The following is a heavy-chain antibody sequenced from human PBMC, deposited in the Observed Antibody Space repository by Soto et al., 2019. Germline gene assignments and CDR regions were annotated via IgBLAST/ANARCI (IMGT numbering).Heavy chain of an antibody. V-gene: IGHV4-34*01. CDR2: INHSGST. J-gene: IGHJ3*02. Sequence: SETLSLTCAVYGGSFSGYYWSWIRQPPGKGLEWIGEINHSGSTNYNPSLKSRVTISVDTSKNQFSLKLSSVTAADTAVYYCARGVPHIVVVTAIPNAFDIWGQGTMVTVSS. D-gene: IGHD2-21*02. CDR3: ARGVPHIVVVTAIPNAFDI. CDR1: GGSFSGYY.